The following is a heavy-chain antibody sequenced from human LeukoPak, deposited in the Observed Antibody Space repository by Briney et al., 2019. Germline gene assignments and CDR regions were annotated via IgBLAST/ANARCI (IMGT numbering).Heavy chain of an antibody. V-gene: IGHV3-21*01. CDR3: AAYSYGQTDAFDI. J-gene: IGHJ3*02. D-gene: IGHD5-18*01. CDR1: GFTFSYYS. Sequence: GGSLRLSCAASGFTFSYYSMNWVHQAPGKGLEWVSSITSSSSYIYYADSVKGRFTISRDNAKNSLYLQMNSLRAEDTAVYHCAAYSYGQTDAFDIWGQGTMVTVSS. CDR2: ITSSSSYI.